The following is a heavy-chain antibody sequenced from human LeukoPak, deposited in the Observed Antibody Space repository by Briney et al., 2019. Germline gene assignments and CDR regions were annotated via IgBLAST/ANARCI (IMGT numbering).Heavy chain of an antibody. J-gene: IGHJ4*02. D-gene: IGHD5-18*01. Sequence: SETLSLACTVSGGSLRSYSGSWIRQPPGKGREWIGYIYYSGGAYYNPSLKSRVTISVDTSKNQFSLKLSSVTAADTAVYYCATGGYIYDSGDYWGQGILVTVSS. CDR3: ATGGYIYDSGDY. CDR2: IYYSGGA. V-gene: IGHV4-59*01. CDR1: GGSLRSYS.